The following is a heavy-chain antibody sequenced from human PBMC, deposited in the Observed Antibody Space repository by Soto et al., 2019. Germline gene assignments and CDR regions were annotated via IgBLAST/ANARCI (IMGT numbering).Heavy chain of an antibody. CDR3: ARRCSGYFFDY. CDR1: GGSFSGYY. J-gene: IGHJ4*02. V-gene: IGHV4-34*01. Sequence: QVQLQQWGAGLLKPSETLSLTCAVYGGSFSGYYWSWIRQPPGKGLEWIGEINHSGSTNYNPSLKSRVTISVDTSKNQFSLKLSSVTAADTAVYYCARRCSGYFFDYWGQGTLVTVSS. CDR2: INHSGST. D-gene: IGHD3-22*01.